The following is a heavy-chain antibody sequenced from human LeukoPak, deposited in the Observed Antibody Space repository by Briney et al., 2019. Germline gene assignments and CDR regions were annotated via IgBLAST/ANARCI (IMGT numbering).Heavy chain of an antibody. D-gene: IGHD5-24*01. CDR3: ARERWTTSGYYFDY. J-gene: IGHJ4*02. V-gene: IGHV3-7*01. CDR2: IKADGSAR. Sequence: GGSLRLSCAASGVSFRGHWMSWVRQAPGKGLEWVANIKADGSARRYVYSVKGRFTISRDDAKNSVYLEMTSLRVEDMAVYYCARERWTTSGYYFDYWGQGTLVTVSS. CDR1: GVSFRGHW.